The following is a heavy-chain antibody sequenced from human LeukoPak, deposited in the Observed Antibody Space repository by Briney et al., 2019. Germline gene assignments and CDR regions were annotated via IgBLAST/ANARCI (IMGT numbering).Heavy chain of an antibody. CDR1: GLDFNKAW. V-gene: IGHV3-23*01. J-gene: IGHJ4*02. D-gene: IGHD6-13*01. Sequence: PGGSLRLSCAASGLDFNKAWMSWVRQVPGKGLEWVSAISGSGGSTYYADSVKGRFTISRDNSKNTLYLQMNSLRAEDTAVYYCAYASRASSSWSSALPFDYWGQGTLVTVSS. CDR3: AYASRASSSWSSALPFDY. CDR2: ISGSGGST.